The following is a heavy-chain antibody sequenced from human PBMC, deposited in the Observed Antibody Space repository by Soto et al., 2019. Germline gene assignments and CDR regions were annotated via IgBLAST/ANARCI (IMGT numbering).Heavy chain of an antibody. CDR2: ILYTGNT. V-gene: IGHV4-59*01. D-gene: IGHD3-10*01. Sequence: SETLSLTCTVSGASFSSYYWSWIRQPPGKGLEWLGYILYTGNTNYNPSLKSRVTMSVDTSKNQVSLKLSAVTAADTAVYFCARAAYGSGSYYAPYYYYAMDVWGQGTTVTVSS. J-gene: IGHJ6*02. CDR3: ARAAYGSGSYYAPYYYYAMDV. CDR1: GASFSSYY.